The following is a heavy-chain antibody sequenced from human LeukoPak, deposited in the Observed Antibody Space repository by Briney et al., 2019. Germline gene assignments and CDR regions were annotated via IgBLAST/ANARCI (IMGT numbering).Heavy chain of an antibody. D-gene: IGHD3-10*01. CDR3: TKDFRGSGYFFDY. V-gene: IGHV3-23*01. J-gene: IGHJ4*02. Sequence: GGSLRLSCVVSGFTFNNHAMSWVRQAPGKGLEWASAISGSGDNTFYAGSVRGRFTISRDNSKNTLYLQMDSLRAEDTAIYYCTKDFRGSGYFFDYWGQGTPVTVSS. CDR2: ISGSGDNT. CDR1: GFTFNNHA.